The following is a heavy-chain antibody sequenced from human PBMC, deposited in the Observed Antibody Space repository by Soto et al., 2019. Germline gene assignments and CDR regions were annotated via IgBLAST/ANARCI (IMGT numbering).Heavy chain of an antibody. Sequence: QVQLVESGGGLVKPGGSLRLSCVASGFTFSDYYMSWIRQAPGKGLEWISYISVSSSYTNYADSVRGRFTIFRDNAPNSLLLQMNSLRAEDTAVYYCARAHGYADYWGRGALVTVST. CDR1: GFTFSDYY. CDR3: ARAHGYADY. CDR2: ISVSSSYT. V-gene: IGHV3-11*05. J-gene: IGHJ4*02. D-gene: IGHD5-12*01.